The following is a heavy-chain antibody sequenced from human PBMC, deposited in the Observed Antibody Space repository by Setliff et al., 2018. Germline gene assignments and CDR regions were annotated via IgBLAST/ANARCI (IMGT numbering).Heavy chain of an antibody. CDR2: ISDGSST. CDR1: GFTFNTYA. CDR3: AKDFLEVVIALHGMDV. D-gene: IGHD2-21*01. V-gene: IGHV3-23*01. Sequence: GGSLRLSCAASGFTFNTYAMSWVRQPPGKGLEWVSSISDGSSTNYADSVKGQFTISRDNSKNILSLQMNSLRGEDTAVYYCAKDFLEVVIALHGMDVWGQGTTVTVSS. J-gene: IGHJ6*02.